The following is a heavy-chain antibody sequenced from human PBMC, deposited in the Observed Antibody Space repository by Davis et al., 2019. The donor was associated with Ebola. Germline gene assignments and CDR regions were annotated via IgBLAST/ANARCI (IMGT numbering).Heavy chain of an antibody. D-gene: IGHD4/OR15-4a*01. J-gene: IGHJ6*02. CDR3: ARRLTITYTMDV. Sequence: GESLKISCAASGFTVSSNYMSWVRQAPGKGLEWVSVIYSGGSTYYADSVKGRFTISRDNSKNTLFLQMNSLRVDDTAVYYCARRLTITYTMDVWGQGATVTVSS. V-gene: IGHV3-66*04. CDR2: IYSGGST. CDR1: GFTVSSNY.